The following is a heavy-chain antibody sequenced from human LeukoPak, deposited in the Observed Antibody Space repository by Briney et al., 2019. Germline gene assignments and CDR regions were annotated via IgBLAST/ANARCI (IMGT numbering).Heavy chain of an antibody. V-gene: IGHV1-18*01. D-gene: IGHD3-22*01. J-gene: IGHJ4*02. Sequence: ASVKVSCTASGYTFTSYGISWVRQAPGQGLEWMGWISAYNGNTNYAQKLQGRVTMTTDTSTSTAYMELRSLRSDDTAVYYCARTVYYDSSGYYPIGDYFDYWGQGTLVTVSS. CDR3: ARTVYYDSSGYYPIGDYFDY. CDR2: ISAYNGNT. CDR1: GYTFTSYG.